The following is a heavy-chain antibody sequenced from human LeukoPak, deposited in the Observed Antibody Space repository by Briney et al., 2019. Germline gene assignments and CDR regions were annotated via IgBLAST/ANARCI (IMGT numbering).Heavy chain of an antibody. CDR3: AREPPGTSGCDY. V-gene: IGHV1-2*02. J-gene: IGHJ4*02. D-gene: IGHD5-12*01. Sequence: ASVKVSCKASGYTFTGYYMHRVRQAPGQGLEWMGWMYANSGDTQSAQKFQGRVTMTRDTSISTAYMELSRLTSDDTAMYYCAREPPGTSGCDYWGQGTLVTVSS. CDR2: MYANSGDT. CDR1: GYTFTGYY.